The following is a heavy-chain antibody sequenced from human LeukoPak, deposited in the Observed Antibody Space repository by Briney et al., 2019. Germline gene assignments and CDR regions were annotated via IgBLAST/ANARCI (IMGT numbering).Heavy chain of an antibody. Sequence: ASVTDSCKASGYTFTSYGISWVRQAPGQGLEWMGWISAYNGNTNYAQKLQGRVTMTTDTSTSTAYMELRSLRSDDTAVYYCAREGTLGGRPADYEYYYYYGMDVWGQGTTVTVSS. V-gene: IGHV1-18*01. CDR3: AREGTLGGRPADYEYYYYYGMDV. CDR1: GYTFTSYG. CDR2: ISAYNGNT. D-gene: IGHD4/OR15-4a*01. J-gene: IGHJ6*02.